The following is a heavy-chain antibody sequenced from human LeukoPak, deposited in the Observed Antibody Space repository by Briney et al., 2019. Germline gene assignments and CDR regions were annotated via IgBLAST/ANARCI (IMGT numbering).Heavy chain of an antibody. J-gene: IGHJ5*02. CDR3: ASCSSTSCAWGGWFDP. Sequence: ASVKVSCKASGYTFSSYYMHWVRQAPGQGLEWMGIINPSGGSTSYAQKFQGRVTMTRDTSTSTVYMELSSLKSEDTAVYYCASCSSTSCAWGGWFDPWGQGTLVTVSS. D-gene: IGHD2-2*01. CDR2: INPSGGST. CDR1: GYTFSSYY. V-gene: IGHV1-46*01.